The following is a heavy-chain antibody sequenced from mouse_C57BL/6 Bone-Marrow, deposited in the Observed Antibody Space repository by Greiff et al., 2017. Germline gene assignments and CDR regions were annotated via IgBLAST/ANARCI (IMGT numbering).Heavy chain of an antibody. Sequence: EVQLQQSGPELVKPGASVKISCKASGYTFTDYYMNWVKQSPGKSLEWIGDINPNNGSTSYNQKFKGKATLTVDKSSSTAYMELRSLTSEDSAVYYGARGGATVVATNFDYWGQGTTLTVSS. CDR3: ARGGATVVATNFDY. V-gene: IGHV1-26*01. D-gene: IGHD1-1*01. J-gene: IGHJ2*01. CDR2: INPNNGST. CDR1: GYTFTDYY.